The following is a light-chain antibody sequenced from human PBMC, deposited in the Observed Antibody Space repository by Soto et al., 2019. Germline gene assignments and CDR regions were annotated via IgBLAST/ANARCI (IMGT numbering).Light chain of an antibody. Sequence: QSVLTQPPSVSGAPGQRVTISCTGSSSNIGAGYDVHWYQQVPGTAPKLLIYANRNRPAGVPDRFSASKSDTSASLAITGLQAEDEADYYCQSYDSSPSGYVFGTGIKVTVL. CDR1: SSNIGAGYD. CDR3: QSYDSSPSGYV. V-gene: IGLV1-40*01. J-gene: IGLJ1*01. CDR2: ANR.